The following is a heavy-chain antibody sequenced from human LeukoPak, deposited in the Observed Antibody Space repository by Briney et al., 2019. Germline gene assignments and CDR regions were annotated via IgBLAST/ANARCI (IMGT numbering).Heavy chain of an antibody. CDR2: VNTNGDTT. CDR1: GFTFITYA. CDR3: VREVEGSGGFDF. Sequence: GGSLRLSCAASGFTFITYAMHWVRQAPGKGLEYVSTVNTNGDTTYYTNSVKGRFTISRDNSKNTVFLQMGSLRPEEMAVYYFVREVEGSGGFDFLGQGTLVTVSS. J-gene: IGHJ4*02. V-gene: IGHV3-64*01. D-gene: IGHD3-3*01.